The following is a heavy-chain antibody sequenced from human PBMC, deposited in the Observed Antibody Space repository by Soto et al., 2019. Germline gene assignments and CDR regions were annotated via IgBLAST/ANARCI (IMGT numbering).Heavy chain of an antibody. J-gene: IGHJ6*03. CDR1: GFTFSSYG. D-gene: IGHD3-10*01. V-gene: IGHV3-30*18. CDR3: AKDSGDIQPPYYYYYYMDV. CDR2: ISYDGSNK. Sequence: GGSLRLSCAASGFTFSSYGMHWVRQAPGKGLEWVAVISYDGSNKYYADSVKGRFTISRDNSKNTLYLQMNSPRAEDTAVYYCAKDSGDIQPPYYYYYYMDVWGKGTTVTVSS.